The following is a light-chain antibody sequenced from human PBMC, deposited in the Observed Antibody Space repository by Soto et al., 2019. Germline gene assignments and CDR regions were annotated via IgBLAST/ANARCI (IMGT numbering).Light chain of an antibody. Sequence: EIVMTQSPATLSVSPGGSATLSCRASQHVSSNLAWYRQKPGQAPTLLIYRASTRATGIPATFSGSGSGTEFTLTISSLQSEDFAVYYCQQYNKWPYTFGPGT. CDR1: QHVSSN. J-gene: IGKJ2*01. V-gene: IGKV3-15*01. CDR2: RAS. CDR3: QQYNKWPYT.